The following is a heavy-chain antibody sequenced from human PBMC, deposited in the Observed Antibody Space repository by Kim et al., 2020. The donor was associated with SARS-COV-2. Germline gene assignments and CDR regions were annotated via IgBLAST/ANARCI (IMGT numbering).Heavy chain of an antibody. CDR2: GGTT. D-gene: IGHD1-26*01. J-gene: IGHJ4*02. V-gene: IGHV3-15*01. CDR3: TTFGSQGS. Sequence: GGTTDYAAPVKGRFTISRDDSKNTLYLQMNSLKTEDTAVYYCTTFGSQGSWGQGTLVTVSS.